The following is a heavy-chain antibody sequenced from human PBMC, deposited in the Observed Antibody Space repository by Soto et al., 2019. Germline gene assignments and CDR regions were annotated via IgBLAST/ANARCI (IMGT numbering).Heavy chain of an antibody. Sequence: PGGSLRLSCAASGFTFSDHYMDWVRQAPGKGLEWVASISDNGGTTYYADSVKGRFTISRDNSKNTLYLQMNSLRAEDTAVYYCAKPYYYDSSGYYALDYWGQGTLVTVSS. CDR1: GFTFSDHY. D-gene: IGHD3-22*01. CDR3: AKPYYYDSSGYYALDY. CDR2: ISDNGGTT. V-gene: IGHV3-23*01. J-gene: IGHJ4*02.